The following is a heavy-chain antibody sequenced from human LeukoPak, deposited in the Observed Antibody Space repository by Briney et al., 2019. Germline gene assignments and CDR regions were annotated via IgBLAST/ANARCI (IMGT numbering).Heavy chain of an antibody. CDR1: GGSFSGYY. D-gene: IGHD5-12*01. CDR3: ARGRVGGYDPGPHSWFDP. CDR2: IYHSGST. J-gene: IGHJ5*02. V-gene: IGHV4-34*01. Sequence: SETLSLTCAVYGGSFSGYYWSWIRQPPGKGLEWIGYIYHSGSTYYNPSLKSRVTISVDRSKNQFSLKLSSVTAADTAVYYCARGRVGGYDPGPHSWFDPWGQGTLVTVSS.